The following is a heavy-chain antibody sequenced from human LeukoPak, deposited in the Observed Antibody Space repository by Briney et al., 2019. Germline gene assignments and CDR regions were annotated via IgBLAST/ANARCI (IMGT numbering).Heavy chain of an antibody. Sequence: SETLSLTCAVYGGSFSDYYWTWIRQPPGKGLEWIGEINHSGSTNCNPSLKSRVTISVDTSKNQFSLKLSSVTAADTAVYYCARVKYYDYVWGSYRPSYYYYGMDVWGQGTTVTVSS. D-gene: IGHD3-16*02. CDR3: ARVKYYDYVWGSYRPSYYYYGMDV. J-gene: IGHJ6*02. V-gene: IGHV4-34*01. CDR1: GGSFSDYY. CDR2: INHSGST.